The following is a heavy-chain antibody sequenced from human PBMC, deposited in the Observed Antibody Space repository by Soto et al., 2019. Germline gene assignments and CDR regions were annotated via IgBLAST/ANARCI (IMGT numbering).Heavy chain of an antibody. CDR1: AGSISSNC. Sequence: SQTLSLTSPVHAGSISSNCCSWNRQPAGEGLEWIGRIYTSGCNNYNRSLKSRATISVDRSKDQFSLKLTAVTAADPALYCCGKCSSSKSCYDVFDYWGQGTLVTVSS. V-gene: IGHV4-4*07. J-gene: IGHJ4*02. D-gene: IGHD2-2*01. CDR3: GKCSSSKSCYDVFDY. CDR2: IYTSGCN.